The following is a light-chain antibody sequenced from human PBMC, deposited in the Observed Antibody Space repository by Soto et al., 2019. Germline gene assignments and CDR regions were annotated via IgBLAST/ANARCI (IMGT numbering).Light chain of an antibody. J-gene: IGKJ4*01. CDR1: QGISSY. V-gene: IGKV1-9*01. CDR3: QHLNSYPLT. CDR2: AAS. Sequence: DIQLTQSPIFLSASVGDRVTITCRASQGISSYLAWYQQKPGKAPKLLIYAASTLQSGVPSRFSGSGSGTEFTLIISSLQPEDFANYYCQHLNSYPLTFGGGTKVESK.